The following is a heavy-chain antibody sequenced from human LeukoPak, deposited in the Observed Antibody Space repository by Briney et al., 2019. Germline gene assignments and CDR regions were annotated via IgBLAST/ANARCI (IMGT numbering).Heavy chain of an antibody. J-gene: IGHJ3*02. V-gene: IGHV4-59*12. CDR3: ARDYNSGSLLDAFDI. CDR1: GGSISSYY. CDR2: IYYSGTT. Sequence: PSETLSLTCTVSGGSISSYYWSWIRQPPGKGLEWIGYIYYSGTTNYNPSLKSRVTVSVDTSKNQFSLNLSSVTAADTAVYYCARDYNSGSLLDAFDIWGQGTMVTVSS. D-gene: IGHD3-10*01.